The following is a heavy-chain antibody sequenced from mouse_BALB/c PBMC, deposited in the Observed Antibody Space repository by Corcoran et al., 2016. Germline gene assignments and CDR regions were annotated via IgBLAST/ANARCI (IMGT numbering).Heavy chain of an antibody. Sequence: QIQLVQSGPELKKPGETVRISCKASGYTFTTAGMQWVQKMQEKGLKWIGWINTHSGVPKYAEDFKGRFAFSLETSASTAYLQISNLKNEDTATYFCARALGLTVPYAMDYWGQGTSVTVSS. V-gene: IGHV9-4*02. J-gene: IGHJ4*01. D-gene: IGHD1-1*01. CDR2: INTHSGVP. CDR1: GYTFTTAG. CDR3: ARALGLTVPYAMDY.